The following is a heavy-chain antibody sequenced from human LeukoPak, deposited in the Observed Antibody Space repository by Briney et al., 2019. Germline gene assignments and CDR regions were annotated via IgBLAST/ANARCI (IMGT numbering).Heavy chain of an antibody. V-gene: IGHV3-48*01. CDR1: GFTFSSYS. J-gene: IGHJ4*02. CDR3: ARGEYYDSSG. CDR2: IISSSTTI. D-gene: IGHD3-22*01. Sequence: TGGSLRLSCAASGFTFSSYSMNWVRQAPGKGLEWVSYIISSSTTIYYADSVKGRFTISRDNAKNSLYLQMNSPRAEDTAVYYCARGEYYDSSGGGQGTLVTVSS.